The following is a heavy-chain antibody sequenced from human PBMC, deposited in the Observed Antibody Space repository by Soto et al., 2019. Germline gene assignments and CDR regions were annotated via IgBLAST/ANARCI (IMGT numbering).Heavy chain of an antibody. Sequence: PGGSMRLSRVPSGFLFTKSTMNWVRQAPGKGLEWVSSITSASDYIFYADSVKGRFTISRDNANNSLYLQMDSLRAEDTAVYYCARVGTGSSTPLDIWGQGTMVT. CDR2: ITSASDYI. CDR3: ARVGTGSSTPLDI. CDR1: GFLFTKST. D-gene: IGHD3-9*01. V-gene: IGHV3-21*01. J-gene: IGHJ3*02.